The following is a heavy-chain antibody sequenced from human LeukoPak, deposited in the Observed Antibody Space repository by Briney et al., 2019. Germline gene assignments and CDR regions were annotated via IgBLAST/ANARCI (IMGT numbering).Heavy chain of an antibody. V-gene: IGHV3-30*04. Sequence: GGSLRLSCAASGFTFSSYAMHWVRQAPGKGLEWVAVISYDGSKKYYADSVKGRFTISRDNSKNTLYLQMNSLRAEDTAVYYCARDEGHDYDFWSGYYPADYWGQGTLVTVSS. J-gene: IGHJ4*02. CDR3: ARDEGHDYDFWSGYYPADY. CDR2: ISYDGSKK. CDR1: GFTFSSYA. D-gene: IGHD3-3*01.